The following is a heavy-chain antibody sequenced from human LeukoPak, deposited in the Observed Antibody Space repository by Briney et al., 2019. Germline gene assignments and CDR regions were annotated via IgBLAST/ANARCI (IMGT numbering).Heavy chain of an antibody. CDR2: IIPIFGTA. V-gene: IGHV1-69*06. CDR3: TTDLWLSFDY. J-gene: IGHJ4*02. CDR1: GGTFSSYA. D-gene: IGHD5-18*01. Sequence: PGASVKVSCKASGGTFSSYAISWVRQAPGQGLEWMGGIIPIFGTANYAQKFQGRVTITADKSTSTAYMELSSLRSEDTAVYYCTTDLWLSFDYWGQGTLVTVSS.